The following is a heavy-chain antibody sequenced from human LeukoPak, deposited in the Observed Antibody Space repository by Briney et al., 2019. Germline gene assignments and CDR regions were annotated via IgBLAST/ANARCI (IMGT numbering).Heavy chain of an antibody. D-gene: IGHD5-12*01. CDR1: GYTFTGYY. J-gene: IGHJ4*02. CDR3: ARTYSGYDSIYFDY. V-gene: IGHV1-2*02. Sequence: ASVKVSCKASGYTFTGYYMHWVRQAPGQGLEWMGWINPNSGGTNYAQKFQGRVTMTRDTSISTAYMDLSRLRSDDTAVYYCARTYSGYDSIYFDYWGQGTLVTVSS. CDR2: INPNSGGT.